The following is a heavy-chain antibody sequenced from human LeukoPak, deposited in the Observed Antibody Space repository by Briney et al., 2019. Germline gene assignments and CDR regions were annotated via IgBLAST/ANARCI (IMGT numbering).Heavy chain of an antibody. Sequence: ASVKVSCKASGHTLSELAIHWVRRAPGKGLEWMGGFDPEDGETIYAQKFQGRVTMIEDTSTDIAYMELTSLRSEDTAVYFGATFASSYYFYWGQGTLVTVSS. CDR1: GHTLSELA. J-gene: IGHJ4*02. D-gene: IGHD3-10*01. CDR2: FDPEDGET. V-gene: IGHV1-24*01. CDR3: ATFASSYYFY.